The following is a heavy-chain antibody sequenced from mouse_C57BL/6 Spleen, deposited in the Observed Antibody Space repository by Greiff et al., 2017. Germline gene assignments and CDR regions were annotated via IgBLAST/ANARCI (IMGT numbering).Heavy chain of an antibody. J-gene: IGHJ1*03. Sequence: EVKLMESGGGLVQPGGSMKLSCAASGFTFSDAWMDWVRQSPEKGLEWVAEIRNKANNHATYYAESVKGRFTISRDDSKSSVYLQMNSLRAEDTGIYYCTRRGGNSYADFDVWGTGTTVTVSS. CDR1: GFTFSDAW. CDR3: TRRGGNSYADFDV. V-gene: IGHV6-6*01. D-gene: IGHD1-1*01. CDR2: IRNKANNHAT.